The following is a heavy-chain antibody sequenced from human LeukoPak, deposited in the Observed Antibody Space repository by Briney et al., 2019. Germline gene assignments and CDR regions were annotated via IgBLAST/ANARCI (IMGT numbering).Heavy chain of an antibody. CDR3: ARGYYDFWSGYDWYFDL. Sequence: GGSLRLSCAASGFTFSSYAMSWVRQAPGKGLEWVSAISGSGGSTYYADSVKGRFTISRDNAKNSLYLQMNSLRAEDTAVYYCARGYYDFWSGYDWYFDLWGRGTLVTVSS. V-gene: IGHV3-23*01. CDR1: GFTFSSYA. J-gene: IGHJ2*01. D-gene: IGHD3-3*01. CDR2: ISGSGGST.